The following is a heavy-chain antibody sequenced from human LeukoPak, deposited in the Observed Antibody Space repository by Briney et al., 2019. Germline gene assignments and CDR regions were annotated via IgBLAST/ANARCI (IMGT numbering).Heavy chain of an antibody. J-gene: IGHJ4*02. V-gene: IGHV3-21*01. CDR1: GFTFSSYS. Sequence: NPGGSLRLSCAASGFTFSSYSMNWVRQAPGKGLEWVSSISSSSSYIYYADSVKGRFTISRDNAKNSLYLQMNSLRAEDTAVYYCAREGRIVGATGDFDYWGQGTLVTVSS. CDR3: AREGRIVGATGDFDY. D-gene: IGHD1-26*01. CDR2: ISSSSSYI.